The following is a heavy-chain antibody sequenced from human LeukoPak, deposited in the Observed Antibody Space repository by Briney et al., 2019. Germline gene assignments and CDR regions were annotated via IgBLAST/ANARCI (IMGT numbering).Heavy chain of an antibody. CDR3: ARDSASSGWYDSLGY. J-gene: IGHJ4*02. CDR2: ISYDGSNK. CDR1: GFTFSSYA. D-gene: IGHD6-19*01. V-gene: IGHV3-30*04. Sequence: GRSLRLSCAASGFTFSSYAMHWVRQAPGKGLEWVAVISYDGSNKSYADSVRGRFTISRDNSKNTLYLQMNSLRAEDTAVYYCARDSASSGWYDSLGYWGQGTLVTVSS.